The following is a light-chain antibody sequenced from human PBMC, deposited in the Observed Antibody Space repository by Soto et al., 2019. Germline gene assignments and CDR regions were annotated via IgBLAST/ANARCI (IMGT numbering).Light chain of an antibody. J-gene: IGLJ3*02. Sequence: QSALTQPASVSGSPGQSITISCTGTSSDVGSYDLVSWYQHLPGKAPKLMIYEVNKRPSGVSNRLSGSKSGNTASLTISGLQAEDEGDYYCSSYAGSTTLWVLGGGTKLTVL. V-gene: IGLV2-23*02. CDR2: EVN. CDR3: SSYAGSTTLWV. CDR1: SSDVGSYDL.